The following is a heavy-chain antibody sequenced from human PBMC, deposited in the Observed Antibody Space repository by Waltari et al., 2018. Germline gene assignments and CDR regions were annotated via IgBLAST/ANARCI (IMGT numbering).Heavy chain of an antibody. CDR1: GFTFDDYA. CDR2: ISWDGGST. D-gene: IGHD6-6*01. Sequence: EVQLVESGGVVVQPGGSLRLSCAASGFTFDDYAMHWVRPAPGKGLEWVSLISWDGGSTNYADSVKGRFTISRDNSKNSLYLQMNSLRAEDTALYYCAKDIGGYSSSSYFDYWGQGTLVTVSS. CDR3: AKDIGGYSSSSYFDY. V-gene: IGHV3-43D*04. J-gene: IGHJ4*02.